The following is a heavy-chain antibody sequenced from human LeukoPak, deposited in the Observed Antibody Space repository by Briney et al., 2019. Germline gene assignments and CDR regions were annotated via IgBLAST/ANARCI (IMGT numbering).Heavy chain of an antibody. J-gene: IGHJ3*02. V-gene: IGHV3-23*01. CDR3: AKGGLGLNLWLPHAAFDM. CDR1: GFTLSSYA. CDR2: ISGTGGST. D-gene: IGHD5-18*01. Sequence: GGSLTLSCSASGFTLSSYAMKWVRQPPRKGLAWVLAISGTGGSTYYGEYVKGRFTISRHNSKNTLYLQTNSLRVEDMAVYYCAKGGLGLNLWLPHAAFDMWGQGTLVTVSS.